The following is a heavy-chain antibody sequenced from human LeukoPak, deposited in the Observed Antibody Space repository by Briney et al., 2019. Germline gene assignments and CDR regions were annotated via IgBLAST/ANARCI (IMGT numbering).Heavy chain of an antibody. J-gene: IGHJ4*02. Sequence: GESLKISCKGYGYTFSTYWIGWVRQMPGKGLELMGIIYPGDSDARYSPSFQGQVTISADKSISTAYLQWSSLKASDTAMYYCARRRDLYSGSYYPFDYWGQGTLVTVSS. CDR1: GYTFSTYW. CDR2: IYPGDSDA. CDR3: ARRRDLYSGSYYPFDY. V-gene: IGHV5-51*01. D-gene: IGHD1-26*01.